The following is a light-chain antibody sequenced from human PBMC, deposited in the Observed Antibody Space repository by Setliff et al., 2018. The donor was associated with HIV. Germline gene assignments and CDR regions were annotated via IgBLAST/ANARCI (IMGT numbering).Light chain of an antibody. J-gene: IGLJ1*01. Sequence: QTVVAQEPSFSVSPGGTVTLTCDLSSGSVSTSHYSSWYQQTPGQAPRTLIYNTNTRSSGVPDRFSGSILGNKAALTLPGAQADDESDYYCVVYLGSGVSVFGTGTKVTVL. CDR1: SGSVSTSHY. CDR3: VVYLGSGVSV. CDR2: NTN. V-gene: IGLV8-61*01.